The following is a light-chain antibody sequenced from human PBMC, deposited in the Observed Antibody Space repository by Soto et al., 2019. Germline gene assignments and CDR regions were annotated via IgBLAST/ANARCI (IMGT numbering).Light chain of an antibody. Sequence: SALTQPASVSGSPGQSITISCTGTSSDVGGYNYVSWYQQHPGKAPKLTIYDVSNRPSGVSNRFSGSKSGNTASLTISGLQAEDEADYYCSSYTSSSTVLFGGGTKVTVL. CDR2: DVS. V-gene: IGLV2-14*03. J-gene: IGLJ2*01. CDR1: SSDVGGYNY. CDR3: SSYTSSSTVL.